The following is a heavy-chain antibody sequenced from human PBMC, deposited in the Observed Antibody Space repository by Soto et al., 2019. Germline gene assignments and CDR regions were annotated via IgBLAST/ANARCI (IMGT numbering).Heavy chain of an antibody. D-gene: IGHD3-10*01. J-gene: IGHJ4*02. CDR1: GGTFYTYA. V-gene: IGHV1-69*01. Sequence: QVHLVQSGAEVKRPGSSVRVSCRASGGTFYTYAFTWVRQAPGQGLEWMGGITPMIGTTKYAQKFHGRVTFSADECASTAYMELSNVSSDDTAVYYCARDVSVMTSVFGFWGQGTLITVSS. CDR2: ITPMIGTT. CDR3: ARDVSVMTSVFGF.